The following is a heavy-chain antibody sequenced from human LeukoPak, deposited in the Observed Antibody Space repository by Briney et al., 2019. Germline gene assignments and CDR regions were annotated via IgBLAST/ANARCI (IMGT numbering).Heavy chain of an antibody. V-gene: IGHV3-23*01. J-gene: IGHJ4*02. CDR3: AKDSDYGDYGIYYFGY. D-gene: IGHD4-17*01. CDR2: ISGSGGST. Sequence: PGGSLRLSCAASGFTFDDYAMHWVRQAPGKGLEWVSAISGSGGSTYYADSVKGRFTISRDNSKNTLYLQMNSLRAEDTAVYYCAKDSDYGDYGIYYFGYWGQGTLVTVSS. CDR1: GFTFDDYA.